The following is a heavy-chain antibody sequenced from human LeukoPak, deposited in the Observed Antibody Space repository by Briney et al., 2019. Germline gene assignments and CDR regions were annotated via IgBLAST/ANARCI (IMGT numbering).Heavy chain of an antibody. Sequence: GGSLRLSCAASRSTFSSYAMHWVRQAPGKGLEWVAVISYDGSNKYYADSVKGRFTISRDNSKNTLYLQMNSLRAEDTAVYYCARDLAHYDSSGYYRDYWGQGTLVTVSS. CDR3: ARDLAHYDSSGYYRDY. CDR2: ISYDGSNK. J-gene: IGHJ4*02. D-gene: IGHD3-22*01. V-gene: IGHV3-30-3*01. CDR1: RSTFSSYA.